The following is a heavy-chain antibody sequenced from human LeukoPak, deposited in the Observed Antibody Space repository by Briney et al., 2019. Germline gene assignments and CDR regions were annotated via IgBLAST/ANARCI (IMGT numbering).Heavy chain of an antibody. J-gene: IGHJ6*03. Sequence: GGSLRLSCAASGFTFSSYGMHWVRQAPGKGLEWVAVISYDGSNKYYADSVKGRFTISRDNSKNTLYLQMNSLRAEDTAVYYCARGSAGFWSGYYYYYYYYMDVWGKGTTVTVSS. CDR1: GFTFSSYG. CDR2: ISYDGSNK. D-gene: IGHD3-3*01. V-gene: IGHV3-30*19. CDR3: ARGSAGFWSGYYYYYYYYMDV.